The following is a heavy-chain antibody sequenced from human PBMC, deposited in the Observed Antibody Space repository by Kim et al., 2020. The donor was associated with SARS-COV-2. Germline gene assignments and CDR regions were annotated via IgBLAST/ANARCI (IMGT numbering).Heavy chain of an antibody. CDR1: GFTFSSYA. J-gene: IGHJ4*02. Sequence: GGSLRLSCAASGFTFSSYAMHWVRQAPGKGLEWVAVISYDGSNKYYADSVKGRFTISRDNSKNTLYLQMNSLRAEDTAVYYCARGRRRGRELPYFDYWGQGTLVTVSS. CDR2: ISYDGSNK. CDR3: ARGRRRGRELPYFDY. D-gene: IGHD1-26*01. V-gene: IGHV3-30*04.